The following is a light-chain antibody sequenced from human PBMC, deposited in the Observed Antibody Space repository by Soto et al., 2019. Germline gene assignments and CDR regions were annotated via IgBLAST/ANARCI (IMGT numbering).Light chain of an antibody. CDR3: SSYTISSTYV. CDR1: SSDVGAYNY. J-gene: IGLJ1*01. V-gene: IGLV2-14*01. Sequence: QSVLTQPASVSGSPGQSIAISCTGTSSDVGAYNYVSWYQQYPGKAPKLVIYDVTNRPSGVSNRFSGSKSGSTASLTISGLQADDDADYYCSSYTISSTYVFGTGTKVTVL. CDR2: DVT.